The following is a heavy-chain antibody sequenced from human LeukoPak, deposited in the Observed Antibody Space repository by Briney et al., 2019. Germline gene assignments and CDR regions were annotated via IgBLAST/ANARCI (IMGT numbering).Heavy chain of an antibody. CDR1: GGSIGTYY. J-gene: IGHJ4*02. CDR2: IYYSGST. Sequence: SETLSLTCTVSGGSIGTYYWSWIRQPPGKGLEWIGYIYYSGSTSYNPSLKGRVTISVDTSKSQFSLKMNSVTAADTAVYYCARRGYCDFTSCSGLDSWGQGALVTVSA. V-gene: IGHV4-59*01. CDR3: ARRGYCDFTSCSGLDS. D-gene: IGHD2-2*01.